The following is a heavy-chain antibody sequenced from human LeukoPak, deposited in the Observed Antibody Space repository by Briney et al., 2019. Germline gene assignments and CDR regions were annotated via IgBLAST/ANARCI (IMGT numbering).Heavy chain of an antibody. V-gene: IGHV4-59*01. CDR3: ARDLGWPWGNWFDP. D-gene: IGHD3-16*01. J-gene: IGHJ5*02. Sequence: PSETLSLTCTVSGGSISSYYWSWIRQPPGKELEWRGYIYYSGSTNYNPSLKSRVTISVDTSKNQFSLKLSSVTAADTAVYYCARDLGWPWGNWFDPWGQGTLVTVSS. CDR1: GGSISSYY. CDR2: IYYSGST.